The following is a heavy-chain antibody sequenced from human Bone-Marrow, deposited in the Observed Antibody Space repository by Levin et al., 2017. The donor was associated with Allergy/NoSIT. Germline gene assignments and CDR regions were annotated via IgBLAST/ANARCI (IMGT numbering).Heavy chain of an antibody. CDR1: GFTFSSYA. D-gene: IGHD3-9*01. Sequence: GESLKISCAASGFTFSSYAMSWVRQAPGKGLEWVSAISGSGGSTYYADSVKGRFTISRDNSKNTLYLQMNSLRAEDTAVYYCAKYRAYYDILTGYCGWGQGTLVTVSS. J-gene: IGHJ4*02. CDR2: ISGSGGST. CDR3: AKYRAYYDILTGYCG. V-gene: IGHV3-23*01.